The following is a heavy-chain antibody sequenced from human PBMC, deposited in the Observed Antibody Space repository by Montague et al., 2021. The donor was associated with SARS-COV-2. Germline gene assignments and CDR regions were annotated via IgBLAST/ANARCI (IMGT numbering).Heavy chain of an antibody. J-gene: IGHJ4*02. CDR3: PRGLTVAGTDY. D-gene: IGHD6-19*01. CDR1: GDSVSSRKW. V-gene: IGHV4-4*02. Sequence: SETLSLTCALSGDSVSSRKWWAWVRQSPMKGLEWIGEVPRTGITTFNPSLKSRVTISLDVSKNLFSLNLTSVTAADTAIYYCPRGLTVAGTDYWGQGSLVTVSS. CDR2: VPRTGIT.